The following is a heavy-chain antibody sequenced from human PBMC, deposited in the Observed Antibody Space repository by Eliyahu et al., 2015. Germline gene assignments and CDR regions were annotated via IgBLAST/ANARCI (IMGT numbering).Heavy chain of an antibody. V-gene: IGHV4-4*07. CDR1: GGSITNXF. J-gene: IGHJ4*02. D-gene: IGHD1-1*01. Sequence: QMQLQESGPGLVKPSESLSLTCTVSGGSITNXFWTXIRQPAGKGLEWIGRMYTTGTANYNPSLKSRVTMSVDTSKNQFFLSLTAVSAADTAVYFCVREGPERRPLDYWGQGTLVTVSS. CDR2: MYTTGTA. CDR3: VREGPERRPLDY.